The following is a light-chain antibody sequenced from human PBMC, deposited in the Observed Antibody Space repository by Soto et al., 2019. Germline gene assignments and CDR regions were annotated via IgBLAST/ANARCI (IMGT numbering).Light chain of an antibody. CDR3: QQYGSSGT. Sequence: EIVMTQSPATLSVSPGERATLSCRASQSISTNLAWYQQKRGQAPRLLIYGASTRATGIPARFSGSGSGTDFTLTISSLEPEDFAVYYCQQYGSSGTFGQGTKVDIK. J-gene: IGKJ1*01. CDR1: QSISTN. V-gene: IGKV3-15*01. CDR2: GAS.